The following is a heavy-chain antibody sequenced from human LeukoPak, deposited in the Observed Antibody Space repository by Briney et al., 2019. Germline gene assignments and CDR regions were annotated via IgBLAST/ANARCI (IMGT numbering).Heavy chain of an antibody. CDR3: ARDRYDYVWGSYYSGY. J-gene: IGHJ4*02. V-gene: IGHV3-66*01. D-gene: IGHD3-16*01. CDR1: GFTFSSYS. Sequence: GGSLRLSCAASGFTFSSYSMNWVRQAPGKGLEWVSVIYSGGSTYYADSVKGRFTISRDNSKNTLYLQMNSLRAKDTAVYYCARDRYDYVWGSYYSGYWGQGTLVTVSS. CDR2: IYSGGST.